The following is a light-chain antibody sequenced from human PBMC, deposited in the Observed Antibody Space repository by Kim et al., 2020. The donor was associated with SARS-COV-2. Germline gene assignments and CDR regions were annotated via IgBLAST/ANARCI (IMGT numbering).Light chain of an antibody. Sequence: SLSPGERATLSCRASQSVSSYLAWYQQNPGQAPRLLIYDTSDRATGIPARFSGSGSGTDFTLTITSLETEDFAVYYCQHRSNWRVTFGQGTKLEI. CDR2: DTS. J-gene: IGKJ2*01. V-gene: IGKV3-11*01. CDR1: QSVSSY. CDR3: QHRSNWRVT.